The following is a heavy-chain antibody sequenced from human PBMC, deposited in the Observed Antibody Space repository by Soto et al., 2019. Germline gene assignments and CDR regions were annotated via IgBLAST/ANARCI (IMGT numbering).Heavy chain of an antibody. V-gene: IGHV3-30*18. J-gene: IGHJ4*02. CDR1: GFTFSSYG. CDR2: ISYDGSNK. D-gene: IGHD1-26*01. CDR3: AKDTTYSGSYFDY. Sequence: AGGSLRLSCAASGFTFSSYGMHWVRQAPGKGLEWVAVISYDGSNKYYADSVKGRFTISRDNSKNTLYLQMNSLRAEDTAVYYCAKDTTYSGSYFDYWGQGTLVTVSS.